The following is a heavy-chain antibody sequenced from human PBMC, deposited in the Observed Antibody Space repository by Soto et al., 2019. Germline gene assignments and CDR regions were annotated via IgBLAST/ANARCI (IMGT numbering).Heavy chain of an antibody. Sequence: GASVKVSCKSSGFTFTFYAIHWLRQAPGQRPQWMGWINGGSGNTKYSQDFQGRVTFTRDTFATTAYLELSSLRSEDTAVYYCARVPPWGNSAGDYYIQHYDSWGQGTPVTVSS. CDR1: GFTFTFYA. D-gene: IGHD3-10*01. CDR3: ARVPPWGNSAGDYYIQHYDS. V-gene: IGHV1-3*01. J-gene: IGHJ4*02. CDR2: INGGSGNT.